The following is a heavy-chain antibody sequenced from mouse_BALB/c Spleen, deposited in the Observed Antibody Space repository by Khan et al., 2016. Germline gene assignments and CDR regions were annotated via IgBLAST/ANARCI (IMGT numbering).Heavy chain of an antibody. CDR2: INTYSGES. CDR3: ARYRYYYGSSRYFDV. CDR1: GYTFTNYG. V-gene: IGHV9-3-1*01. J-gene: IGHJ1*01. Sequence: QIQLVQSGPELKRPGKTVKISCKASGYTFTNYGINWVKQAPGKGLKWMSWINTYSGESTYADDFKGRFAFSLETSANTAYLQINNLKNEDTATYFCARYRYYYGSSRYFDVWGAGTTVTVSS. D-gene: IGHD1-1*01.